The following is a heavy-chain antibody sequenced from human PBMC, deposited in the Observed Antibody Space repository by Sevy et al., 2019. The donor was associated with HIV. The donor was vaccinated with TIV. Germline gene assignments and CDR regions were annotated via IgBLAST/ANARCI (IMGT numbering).Heavy chain of an antibody. V-gene: IGHV1-2*02. D-gene: IGHD3-22*01. Sequence: ASVKVSCKASGYTFTAYYMHWVRLAPGQGLEWMGWIIPNGGGTNCALDFQGRVIMTRDTSISTVYMELNRLELDDTAIYYCASAGGYFHSSGYYYAGGYLFSWGQGTLVTVSS. CDR3: ASAGGYFHSSGYYYAGGYLFS. CDR2: IIPNGGGT. J-gene: IGHJ5*02. CDR1: GYTFTAYY.